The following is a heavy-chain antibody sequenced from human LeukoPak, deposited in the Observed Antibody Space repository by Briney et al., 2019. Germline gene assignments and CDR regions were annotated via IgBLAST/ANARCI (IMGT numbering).Heavy chain of an antibody. CDR2: INPNSGGT. D-gene: IGHD6-19*01. J-gene: IGHJ1*01. CDR3: ARDLGSSGWFPPLYFQH. Sequence: ASVKVSCKASGYIFTGYYMHWVRQAPGQGLEWMGWINPNSGGTNYAQKFQGRVTMTRDTSISTAYMELSRLRSDDTAVYYCARDLGSSGWFPPLYFQHWGQGTLVTVSS. V-gene: IGHV1-2*02. CDR1: GYIFTGYY.